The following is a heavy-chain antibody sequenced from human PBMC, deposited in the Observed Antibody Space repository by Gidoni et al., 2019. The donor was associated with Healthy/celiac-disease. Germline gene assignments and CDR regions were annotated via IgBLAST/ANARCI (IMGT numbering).Heavy chain of an antibody. CDR3: ARDGASGSGAGFDS. D-gene: IGHD1-26*01. Sequence: EVQLVESGGGLVQPGGSLRLSWAASGSTFSSFWMSWVRQAPGKGLEWVSNIKQDGSEKYYVDSVKGRFTISRDNAKNSLYLQMNSLRGEDTAVYYCARDGASGSGAGFDSWGQGTLVTVSS. J-gene: IGHJ4*02. CDR2: IKQDGSEK. V-gene: IGHV3-7*01. CDR1: GSTFSSFW.